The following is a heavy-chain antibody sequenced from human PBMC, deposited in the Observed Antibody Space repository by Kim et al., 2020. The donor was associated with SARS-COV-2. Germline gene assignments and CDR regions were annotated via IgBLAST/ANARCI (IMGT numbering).Heavy chain of an antibody. CDR3: AREYYDYVWGSSAAGVWFDP. D-gene: IGHD3-16*01. CDR1: GGTFSSYA. V-gene: IGHV1-69*13. CDR2: IIPIFGTA. J-gene: IGHJ5*02. Sequence: SVKVSCKASGGTFSSYAISWVRQAPGQGLEWMGGIIPIFGTANYAQKFQGRVTITADESTSTAYMELSSLRSEDTAVYYCAREYYDYVWGSSAAGVWFDPWGQGTLVTVSS.